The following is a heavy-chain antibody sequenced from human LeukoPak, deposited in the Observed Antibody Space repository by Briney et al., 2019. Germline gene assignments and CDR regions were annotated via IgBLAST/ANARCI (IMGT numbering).Heavy chain of an antibody. V-gene: IGHV1-69*13. D-gene: IGHD3-22*01. CDR3: ASVTYYYDSSGYPLKY. J-gene: IGHJ4*02. Sequence: SVKVSCKTSGYIFAHNGISWVRQAPGQGLEWMGGIIPIFGTANYAQKFQGRVTITADESTSTAYMELSSLRSEDTAVYYCASVTYYYDSSGYPLKYWGQGTLVTVSS. CDR1: GYIFAHNG. CDR2: IIPIFGTA.